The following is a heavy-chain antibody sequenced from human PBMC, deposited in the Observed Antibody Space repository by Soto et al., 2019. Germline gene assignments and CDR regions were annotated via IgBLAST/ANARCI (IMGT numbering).Heavy chain of an antibody. CDR1: GYNFNRYW. Sequence: PGESLKISCKGSGYNFNRYWIGWVRQMPGKGLEWMGVIYPGDSDTRYSPSLQGQVTISADKSISTAYLQWSSLKASDTAMYYCARELDREYYMDVWGKGTTVTVSS. CDR3: ARELDREYYMDV. J-gene: IGHJ6*03. D-gene: IGHD2-2*03. V-gene: IGHV5-51*01. CDR2: IYPGDSDT.